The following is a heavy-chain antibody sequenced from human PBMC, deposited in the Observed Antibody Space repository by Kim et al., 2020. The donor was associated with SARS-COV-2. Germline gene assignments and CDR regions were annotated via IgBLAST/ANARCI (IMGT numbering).Heavy chain of an antibody. V-gene: IGHV3-11*01. CDR2: SNGGSSP. CDR3: TTTVDY. Sequence: SNGGSSPYYADSVKGRFTISRDNAKNSLFLQMSSLRAEDTAVYFCTTTVDYWGQGTLVTVSS. J-gene: IGHJ4*02.